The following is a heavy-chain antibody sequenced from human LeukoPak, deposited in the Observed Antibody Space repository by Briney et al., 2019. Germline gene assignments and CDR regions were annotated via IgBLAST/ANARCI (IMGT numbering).Heavy chain of an antibody. V-gene: IGHV4-59*01. CDR1: GGSISSYY. CDR2: IYYSGST. J-gene: IGHJ4*02. D-gene: IGHD6-19*01. CDR3: ARTIIAVADTYFDY. Sequence: SETLSLTCTVSGGSISSYYWSWIRQPPEKGLEWIGYIYYSGSTNYNPSLKSRVTISVDTSKNQFSLKLSSVTAADTAVYYCARTIIAVADTYFDYWGQGTLVTVSS.